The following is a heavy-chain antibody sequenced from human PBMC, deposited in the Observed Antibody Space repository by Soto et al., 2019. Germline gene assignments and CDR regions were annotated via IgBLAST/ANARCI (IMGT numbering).Heavy chain of an antibody. Sequence: QVQLQESGPGLVKPSQTLSLTCTVSGGSISSGDYYWSWIRQPPGKGLEWIGYIYYSGSTSYNRSLQSRVNIPVDTSKNQFSQQLISVTDADKGVYYCARGGDYYGSGSEDSYYFHSWGQGTPVTVSP. CDR3: ARGGDYYGSGSEDSYYFHS. J-gene: IGHJ4*02. D-gene: IGHD3-10*01. CDR2: IYYSGST. CDR1: GGSISSGDYY. V-gene: IGHV4-30-4*01.